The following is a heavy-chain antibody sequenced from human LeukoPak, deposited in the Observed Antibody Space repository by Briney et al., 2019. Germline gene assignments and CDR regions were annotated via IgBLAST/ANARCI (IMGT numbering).Heavy chain of an antibody. CDR1: GFTFSSYA. V-gene: IGHV3-30*01. CDR2: ISYDGSNK. D-gene: IGHD1-26*01. J-gene: IGHJ4*02. Sequence: GRSLRLSCAASGFTFSSYAMHWVRQAPGKGLEWVAVISYDGSNKYYADSVKGRFTISRDNSKNTLYLQMNSLRAEDTVVYYCARDRSGIGFDYWGQGTLVTVSS. CDR3: ARDRSGIGFDY.